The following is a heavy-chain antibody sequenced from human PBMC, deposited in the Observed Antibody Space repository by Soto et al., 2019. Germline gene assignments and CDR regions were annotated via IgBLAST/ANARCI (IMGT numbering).Heavy chain of an antibody. CDR3: ARMGCIAAAGGGPY. Sequence: SGPTLVNPTQTLTLTCTFSGFSLSTSGMCVSWIRQPPGKALEWLARIDWDDDKYYSTSLKTRLTISKDTSKNQVVLTMTNMDPVDTATYYCARMGCIAAAGGGPYWGQGTLVTVSS. CDR2: IDWDDDK. J-gene: IGHJ4*02. CDR1: GFSLSTSGMC. V-gene: IGHV2-70*11. D-gene: IGHD6-13*01.